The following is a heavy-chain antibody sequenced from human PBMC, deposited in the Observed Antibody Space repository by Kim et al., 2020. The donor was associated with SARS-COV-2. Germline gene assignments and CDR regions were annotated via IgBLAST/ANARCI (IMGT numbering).Heavy chain of an antibody. Sequence: SETLSLTCTVSGGSISSGGYYWSWIRQHPGKGLEWIGYIYYSGSTYYNPSLKSRVTISVDTSKNQFSLKLSSVTAADTAVYYCARGGPYDILTGYYWNWYFDLWGRGALVTVSS. CDR2: IYYSGST. CDR1: GGSISSGGYY. D-gene: IGHD3-9*01. J-gene: IGHJ2*01. CDR3: ARGGPYDILTGYYWNWYFDL. V-gene: IGHV4-31*03.